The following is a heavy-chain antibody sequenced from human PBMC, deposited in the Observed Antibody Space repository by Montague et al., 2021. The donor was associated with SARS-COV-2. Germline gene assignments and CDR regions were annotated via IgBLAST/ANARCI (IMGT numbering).Heavy chain of an antibody. V-gene: IGHV2-70*01. J-gene: IGHJ4*02. CDR1: GFSLSTGGMC. D-gene: IGHD3-9*01. CDR3: ARIRDYDILTGSYSGFDY. CDR2: IDWDDDK. Sequence: PALVKPTQTLTLTCTFSGFSLSTGGMCVSWTRQPPGKALEWLALIDWDDDKYYSTSLKTRLTISKDTSKNQVVLTMTNMDPVDTATYYCARIRDYDILTGSYSGFDYWGQGTLVTVSS.